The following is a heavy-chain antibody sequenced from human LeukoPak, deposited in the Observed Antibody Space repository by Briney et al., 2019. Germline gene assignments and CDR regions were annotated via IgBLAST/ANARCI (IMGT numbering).Heavy chain of an antibody. J-gene: IGHJ4*02. Sequence: PGGSLRLSCAASGFTFSSYEMNWVRQAPGKGLEWVSYISSSGSTIYYADSVKGRFTISRDNSKNTLYLQMSSLRAEDAAVYFCAKAPVTSCRGAYCYPFDSWGQGTLVTVSS. CDR2: ISSSGSTI. V-gene: IGHV3-48*03. CDR1: GFTFSSYE. CDR3: AKAPVTSCRGAYCYPFDS. D-gene: IGHD2-21*01.